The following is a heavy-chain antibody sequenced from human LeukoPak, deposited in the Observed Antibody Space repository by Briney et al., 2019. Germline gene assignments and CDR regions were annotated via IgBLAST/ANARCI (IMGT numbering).Heavy chain of an antibody. CDR1: GYSFTSYW. CDR3: ARLSDYGDSHYYYGMDV. V-gene: IGHV5-51*01. CDR2: IYPGDSDT. Sequence: GESLKISCKGSGYSFTSYWIGWVRQMPGKGLEWMGIIYPGDSDTRYSPSLQGQVTISADKSISTAYLQWSSLKASDTAMYYCARLSDYGDSHYYYGMDVWGQGTTVIVSS. J-gene: IGHJ6*02. D-gene: IGHD4-17*01.